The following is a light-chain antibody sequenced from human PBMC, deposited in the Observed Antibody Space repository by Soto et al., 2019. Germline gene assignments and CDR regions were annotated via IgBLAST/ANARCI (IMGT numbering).Light chain of an antibody. Sequence: QSVLTQPPSASGTPGQRVTISCSGSSSNIGSNYVYWYQQLPGTAPKLLIYKNNQRPSAVPDRFSGSKSGTSASLAISGLRSEDEADYYCAAWDDSLSGLFGTGTKLTVL. CDR1: SSNIGSNY. J-gene: IGLJ1*01. CDR3: AAWDDSLSGL. V-gene: IGLV1-47*01. CDR2: KNN.